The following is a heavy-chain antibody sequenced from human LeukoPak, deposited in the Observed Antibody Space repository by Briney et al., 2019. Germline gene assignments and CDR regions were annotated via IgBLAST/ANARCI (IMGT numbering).Heavy chain of an antibody. Sequence: GGTLRLSCAASGFTFSSYSMNWVRQAPGKGLEWVSYISSSSSTIYYADSVKGRFTISRDNAKNSLSLQMNSLRAEDTAVYYCARGMSIAARCFDSWGQGTLVTVSS. J-gene: IGHJ4*02. CDR1: GFTFSSYS. CDR2: ISSSSSTI. D-gene: IGHD6-6*01. V-gene: IGHV3-48*04. CDR3: ARGMSIAARCFDS.